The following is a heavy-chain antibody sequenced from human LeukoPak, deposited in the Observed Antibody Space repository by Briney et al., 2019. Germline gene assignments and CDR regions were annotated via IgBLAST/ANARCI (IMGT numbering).Heavy chain of an antibody. D-gene: IGHD3-3*01. Sequence: SETLSLTCAVYGGSFSGYYWSWIRQPPGKGLEWIGEINHSGSTNYNPSLKSRVTISVDTSKNQFSLKLSPVTAADTAVYYCARGLYYDFWSGYYWGLDYWGQGTLVTVSS. J-gene: IGHJ4*02. CDR3: ARGLYYDFWSGYYWGLDY. CDR1: GGSFSGYY. CDR2: INHSGST. V-gene: IGHV4-34*01.